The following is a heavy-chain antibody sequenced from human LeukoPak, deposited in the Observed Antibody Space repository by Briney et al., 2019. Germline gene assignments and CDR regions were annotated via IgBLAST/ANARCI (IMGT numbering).Heavy chain of an antibody. J-gene: IGHJ5*02. CDR3: ARDMNPYSSYQHWFDP. CDR1: GGSISSSSYY. CDR2: IHYSGTT. V-gene: IGHV4-39*07. Sequence: KPSETLSLTCTVSGGSISSSSYYWGWIRPPPGKGLGWIGSIHYSGTTYYNPSLKIRVTMSLDTPKNQFSLKLTAVPAADTAIHYCARDMNPYSSYQHWFDPWGQGTLATVSS. D-gene: IGHD4-11*01.